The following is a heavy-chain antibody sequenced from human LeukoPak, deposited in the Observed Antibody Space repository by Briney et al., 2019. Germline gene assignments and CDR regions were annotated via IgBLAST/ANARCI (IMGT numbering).Heavy chain of an antibody. J-gene: IGHJ4*02. CDR2: IYSGGST. V-gene: IGHV3-53*01. CDR1: GFTVSSNY. Sequence: GGSLRLSCAASGFTVSSNYMSWVRQAPGKGLEWVSVIYSGGSTYYADSVKGRFTISRDNAQNSLYLQMNTLRAEDTAVYYCATGRAYYAYWGQGTLVTVSS. CDR3: ATGRAYYAY.